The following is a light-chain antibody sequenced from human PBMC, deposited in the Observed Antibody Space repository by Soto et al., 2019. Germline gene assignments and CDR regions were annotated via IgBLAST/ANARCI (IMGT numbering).Light chain of an antibody. CDR1: QSISSNF. J-gene: IGKJ1*01. Sequence: EIVLTQSPGTLSLSPGEGATHTCRASQSISSNFLAWYQQKRGQAPRLLIHGASNRATGIPDRFSGSGSGTDFTLTITRPEPEDFAVYYGQQYGRSPRTFGQGTKVEVK. CDR3: QQYGRSPRT. V-gene: IGKV3-20*01. CDR2: GAS.